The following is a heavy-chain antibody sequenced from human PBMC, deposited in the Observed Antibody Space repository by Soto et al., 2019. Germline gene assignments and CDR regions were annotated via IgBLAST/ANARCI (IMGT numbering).Heavy chain of an antibody. CDR2: IYWDNDK. CDR1: GFSHSATKES. Sequence: QITLKESGPTLVKPTQTLALTCTFSGFSHSATKESVGWLRQPPGKALEWLALIYWDNDKRYSPSLKSRLTVTKDTSRNQVVRTRTDMDPVDAATYYCAHSPYNTTGTAFDSWGQGALVTVSS. CDR3: AHSPYNTTGTAFDS. D-gene: IGHD3-3*01. J-gene: IGHJ4*02. V-gene: IGHV2-5*02.